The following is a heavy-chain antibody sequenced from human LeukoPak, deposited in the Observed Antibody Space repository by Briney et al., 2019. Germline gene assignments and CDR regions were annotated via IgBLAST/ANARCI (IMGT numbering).Heavy chain of an antibody. D-gene: IGHD3-22*01. CDR1: GFTFSRYS. CDR3: AREGVTMIAFDY. J-gene: IGHJ4*02. V-gene: IGHV3-21*01. Sequence: GGSLRLSCAASGFTFSRYSMNWVRQAPGKGLEWVSSISSSSSYIYYADSVKGRFTISRDNAKNSLYLQMNSLRAEDTAVYYCAREGVTMIAFDYWGQGTLVTVSS. CDR2: ISSSSSYI.